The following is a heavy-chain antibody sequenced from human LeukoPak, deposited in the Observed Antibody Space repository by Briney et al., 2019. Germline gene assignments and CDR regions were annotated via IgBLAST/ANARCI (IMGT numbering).Heavy chain of an antibody. V-gene: IGHV3-23*01. CDR3: AKGKIREATE. CDR1: GFTFSSYV. Sequence: PGGSLRLSCAASGFTFSSYVMNWVRQAPGKGLEWVSDISASGGTTYYADSVKGRLTISRDNSKNTLYLQMNRLRAEDTAVYYCAKGKIREATEWGQGTLVTVSS. D-gene: IGHD1-1*01. J-gene: IGHJ4*02. CDR2: ISASGGTT.